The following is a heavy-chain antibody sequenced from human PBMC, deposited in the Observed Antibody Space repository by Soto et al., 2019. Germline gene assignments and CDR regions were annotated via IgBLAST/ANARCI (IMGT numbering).Heavy chain of an antibody. J-gene: IGHJ4*02. Sequence: VASVKVSCKVSGYTLTELSMHWVRQAPGKGLEWMGGFDPEDGETIYAQKFQGRVTMTEDTSTDTAYMELSSLRSEDTAVYYCAKPVLLWFGELLSPFDYWGQGTLVTVSS. CDR3: AKPVLLWFGELLSPFDY. CDR2: FDPEDGET. D-gene: IGHD3-10*01. V-gene: IGHV1-24*01. CDR1: GYTLTELS.